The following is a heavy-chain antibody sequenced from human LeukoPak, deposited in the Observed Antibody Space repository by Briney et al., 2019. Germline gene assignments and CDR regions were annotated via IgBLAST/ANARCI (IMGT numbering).Heavy chain of an antibody. D-gene: IGHD3-22*01. V-gene: IGHV4-34*01. CDR2: INHSGST. J-gene: IGHJ4*02. CDR3: ARGGVRNYYDSGVDY. CDR1: GGSFSGYY. Sequence: SETLSLTCAVYGGSFSGYYWSWIRQPPGKGLEWIGEINHSGSTNYNPSLKSRVTISVDTSKNPFSLKLSSVTAADTAVYYCARGGVRNYYDSGVDYWGQGHLVPVSS.